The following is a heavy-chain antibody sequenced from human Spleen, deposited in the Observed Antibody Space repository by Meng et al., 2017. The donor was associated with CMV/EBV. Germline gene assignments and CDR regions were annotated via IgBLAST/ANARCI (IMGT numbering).Heavy chain of an antibody. D-gene: IGHD1-26*01. CDR2: ISWNSGSI. CDR3: ATGLNSDSLTLDAFDI. Sequence: GGSLRLSCAASGFTSGNYWMHWVRQAPGKGLEWVSGISWNSGSIGYADSVKGRFTISRDNSNNTLYLQMNSLRAEDTAVYYCATGLNSDSLTLDAFDIWGQGTMVTVSS. J-gene: IGHJ3*02. V-gene: IGHV3-9*02. CDR1: GFTSGNYW.